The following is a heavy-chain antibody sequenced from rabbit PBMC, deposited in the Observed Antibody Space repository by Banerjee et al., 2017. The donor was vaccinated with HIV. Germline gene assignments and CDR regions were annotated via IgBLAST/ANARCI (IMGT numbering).Heavy chain of an antibody. V-gene: IGHV1S45*01. CDR2: IYTGSGGVT. J-gene: IGHJ4*01. Sequence: QEQLEESGGDLVKPEGSLTLTCTASGFSFSSGYWMCWVRQAPGKGLEWIGCIYTGSGGVTYYASWAKGRFTISKTSSTTVTLQMTSLIAADTATYFCARDGTAYAGYGYAGFNLWGPGPLVTVS. CDR3: ARDGTAYAGYGYAGFNL. D-gene: IGHD6-1*01. CDR1: GFSFSSGYW.